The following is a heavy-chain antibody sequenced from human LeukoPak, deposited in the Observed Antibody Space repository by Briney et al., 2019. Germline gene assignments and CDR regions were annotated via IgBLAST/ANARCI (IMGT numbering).Heavy chain of an antibody. CDR1: GFTFSSYS. D-gene: IGHD6-19*01. CDR2: INQAGSEK. J-gene: IGHJ4*02. CDR3: AREGNGWYTHFDY. V-gene: IGHV3-7*05. Sequence: PGGSLRLSCAASGFTFSSYSMNWVRQAPGKGLEWVANINQAGSEKYYVDPVKGRFTISGDNAKNSLYLQMNSLRAEDTAVYYCAREGNGWYTHFDYWGQGTLVTVSS.